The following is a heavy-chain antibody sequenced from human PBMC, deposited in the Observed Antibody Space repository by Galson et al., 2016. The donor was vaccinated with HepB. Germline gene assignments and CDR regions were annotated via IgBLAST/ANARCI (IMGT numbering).Heavy chain of an antibody. Sequence: KGRFTISRDNAKNSLYLQMNSLRAEDTAVYYCARGSYYASGSCYWFDPWGQGTLVTVSS. CDR3: ARGSYYASGSCYWFDP. V-gene: IGHV3-11*06. D-gene: IGHD3-10*01. J-gene: IGHJ5*02.